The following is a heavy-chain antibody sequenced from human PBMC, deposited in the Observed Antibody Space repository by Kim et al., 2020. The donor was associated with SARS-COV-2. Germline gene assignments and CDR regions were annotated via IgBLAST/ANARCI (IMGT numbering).Heavy chain of an antibody. D-gene: IGHD3-10*01. V-gene: IGHV4-31*03. J-gene: IGHJ6*02. CDR3: ARDRNVSHYYGSGSYYNRRGYYGMDV. Sequence: SETLSLTYTVSGGSISSGGYYWSWIRQHPGKGLEWIGYIYYSGSTYYNPSLKSRVTISVDTSKNQFSLKLSSVTAADTAVYYCARDRNVSHYYGSGSYYNRRGYYGMDVWGQGTTVTVSS. CDR2: IYYSGST. CDR1: GGSISSGGYY.